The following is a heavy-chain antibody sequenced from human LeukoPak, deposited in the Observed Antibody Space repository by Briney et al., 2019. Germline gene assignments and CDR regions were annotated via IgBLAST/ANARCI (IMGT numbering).Heavy chain of an antibody. D-gene: IGHD3-22*01. CDR3: ARLGYCYDTHCLPDY. Sequence: SETLSLTCAVSGGSISGYYWSWIRRPPGKRLECIGYIHYTRSTNYNPPLQSRVTISLDTSKNQFSLRLRSVSAADTAVYYCARLGYCYDTHCLPDYWGQGILVTVSS. V-gene: IGHV4-59*01. CDR2: IHYTRST. J-gene: IGHJ4*02. CDR1: GGSISGYY.